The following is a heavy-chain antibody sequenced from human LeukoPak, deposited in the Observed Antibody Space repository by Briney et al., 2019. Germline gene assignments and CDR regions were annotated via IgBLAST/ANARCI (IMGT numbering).Heavy chain of an antibody. CDR1: GFTVSSNH. CDR3: ARDTPEPQLTGAFDI. D-gene: IGHD7-27*01. CDR2: IYSGGGT. J-gene: IGHJ3*02. Sequence: SGGSLRLSCAASGFTVSSNHMNWVRQAPGKGLEWVSLIYSGGGTYYADSVTGRFTISRDTSKNTLYLQMNSLRDEDTAVYYCARDTPEPQLTGAFDIWGQGTMVTVSS. V-gene: IGHV3-53*01.